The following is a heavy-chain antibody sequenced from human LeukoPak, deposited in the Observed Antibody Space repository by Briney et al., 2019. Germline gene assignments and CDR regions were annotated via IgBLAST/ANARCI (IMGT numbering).Heavy chain of an antibody. CDR3: ARGYCSSTSCYYINY. D-gene: IGHD2-2*01. J-gene: IGHJ4*02. V-gene: IGHV1-69*13. Sequence: GASVKVSCKASGYTFTSYAMHWVRQAPGQGLEWMGGIIPIFGTANYAQKFQGRVTITADESTSTAYMELSSLRSEDTAVYYCARGYCSSTSCYYINYWGQGTLVTVSS. CDR1: GYTFTSYA. CDR2: IIPIFGTA.